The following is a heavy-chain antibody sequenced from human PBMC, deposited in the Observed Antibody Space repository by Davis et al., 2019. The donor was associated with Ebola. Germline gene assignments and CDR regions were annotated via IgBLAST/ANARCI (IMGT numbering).Heavy chain of an antibody. V-gene: IGHV4-39*01. CDR2: VYYDGST. CDR3: ARHPRNPGADV. CDR1: GGSISSSSYY. J-gene: IGHJ6*02. Sequence: GSLRLSCIVSGGSISSSSYYWAWIRQPPGKGLEWIGSVYYDGSTYYNPSVKSRVTISGDTSRNQFSPRLRSVTAADTAVYYCARHPRNPGADVRGQGTTVTVSS. D-gene: IGHD3-10*01.